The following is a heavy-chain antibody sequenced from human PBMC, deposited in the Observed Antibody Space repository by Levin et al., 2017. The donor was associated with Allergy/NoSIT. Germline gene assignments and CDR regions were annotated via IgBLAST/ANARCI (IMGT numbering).Heavy chain of an antibody. CDR2: ISSSSSYI. D-gene: IGHD3-16*02. J-gene: IGHJ3*02. CDR3: ARDWGYDYVWGSYPDDAFDI. Sequence: GGSLRLSCAASGFTFSSYSMNWVRQAPGKGLEWVSSISSSSSYIYYADSVKGRFTISRDNAKNSLYLQMNSLRAEDTAVYYCARDWGYDYVWGSYPDDAFDIWGQGTMVTVSS. CDR1: GFTFSSYS. V-gene: IGHV3-21*01.